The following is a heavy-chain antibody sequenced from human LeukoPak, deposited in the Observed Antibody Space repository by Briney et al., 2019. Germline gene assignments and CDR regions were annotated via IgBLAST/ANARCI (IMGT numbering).Heavy chain of an antibody. CDR1: GFTFSSYW. J-gene: IGHJ3*02. CDR3: AKYLSTVTTEEVAFDI. V-gene: IGHV3-74*01. Sequence: PGGSLRLSCAASGFTFSSYWMHWVRQAPGKGLVWVSRINTDGSSTSYADSVKGRFTISRDNAKNTLYLQMNSLRAEDTAVYYCAKYLSTVTTEEVAFDIWGQGTMVAVSS. CDR2: INTDGSST. D-gene: IGHD4-17*01.